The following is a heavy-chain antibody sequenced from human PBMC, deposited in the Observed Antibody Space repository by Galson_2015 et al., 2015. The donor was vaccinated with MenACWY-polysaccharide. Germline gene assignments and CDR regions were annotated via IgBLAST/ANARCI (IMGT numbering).Heavy chain of an antibody. J-gene: IGHJ4*02. D-gene: IGHD3-10*01. CDR3: ARAGSGTCAQDY. CDR2: IYYSGST. V-gene: IGHV4-61*01. Sequence: ATLSLTCPVSGGSVSSGSYYWSWIRQPRGKGLEWIGSIYYSGSTKYNPSLKSRVTISVDTSKNQFSLKLTSVTAADTAVYYCARAGSGTCAQDYWGQGTLVTVSS. CDR1: GGSVSSGSYY.